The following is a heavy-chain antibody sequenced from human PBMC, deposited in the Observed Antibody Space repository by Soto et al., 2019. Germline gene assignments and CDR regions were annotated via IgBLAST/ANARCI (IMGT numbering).Heavy chain of an antibody. D-gene: IGHD1-7*01. CDR1: AFSFSTSW. Sequence: PGGSLILSCAASAFSFSTSWMHWVRHAPGEGLVWVSSISRSSSYIYYADSVKGRFTISRDNAKNSLYLQMNSLRAEDTAVYYCARDLAPGGTTGPDAFDIWGQGTMVT. J-gene: IGHJ3*02. CDR2: ISRSSSYI. V-gene: IGHV3-21*01. CDR3: ARDLAPGGTTGPDAFDI.